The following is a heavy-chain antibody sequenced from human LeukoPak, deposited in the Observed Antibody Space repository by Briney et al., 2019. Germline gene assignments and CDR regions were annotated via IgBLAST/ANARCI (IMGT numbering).Heavy chain of an antibody. J-gene: IGHJ3*02. CDR3: ARGDSGYAFDI. Sequence: GGSLRLSCAASGFTFSSYAMSWVRQAPGKGLEWVSAISGSGGSTYYADSVKGRLTISRDNSKNTLYLQMNSQRAEDTAVYYCARGDSGYAFDIWGQGTMVTVSS. V-gene: IGHV3-23*01. CDR2: ISGSGGST. D-gene: IGHD3-22*01. CDR1: GFTFSSYA.